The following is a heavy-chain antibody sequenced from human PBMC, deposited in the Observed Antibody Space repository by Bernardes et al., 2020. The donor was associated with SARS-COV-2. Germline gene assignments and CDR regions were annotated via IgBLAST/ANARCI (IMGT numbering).Heavy chain of an antibody. CDR1: VYSFTSYL. CDR3: ARRTSLYGDFDY. CDR2: LFPPDSDT. V-gene: IGHV5-51*01. Sequence: GESAKGSFKGSVYSFTSYLIGCVRQIPRTVPDWLFILFPPDSDTEYSPSFQGQVTLSADKSISTAYLQWSSLKASDTAMYYCARRTSLYGDFDYWGQGTLVTGSS. J-gene: IGHJ4*02. D-gene: IGHD4-17*01.